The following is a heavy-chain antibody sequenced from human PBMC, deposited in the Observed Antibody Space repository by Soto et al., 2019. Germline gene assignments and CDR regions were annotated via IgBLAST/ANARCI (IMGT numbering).Heavy chain of an antibody. Sequence: QVQLVQSGAEVKKPGSSVKVSCKASGGTFSSDTISWVRQAPGQGLEWMGRIIPIVTIVTYAPKFQGRLTITADKSTSTAYMELSSLRSDDTAVYYCARTEGTALVPDSWSQGTLVTVSS. CDR1: GGTFSSDT. CDR3: ARTEGTALVPDS. J-gene: IGHJ5*01. D-gene: IGHD5-18*01. CDR2: IIPIVTIV. V-gene: IGHV1-69*02.